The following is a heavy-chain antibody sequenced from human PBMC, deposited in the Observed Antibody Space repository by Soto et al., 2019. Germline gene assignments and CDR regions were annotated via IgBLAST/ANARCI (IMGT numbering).Heavy chain of an antibody. CDR1: GFTVSSNY. CDR2: IYSGGST. D-gene: IGHD4-17*01. V-gene: IGHV3-66*01. Sequence: GGSLRLSCAPSGFTVSSNYMSWVRQAPGKGLEWVSVIYSGGSTYYADSVKGRFTISRDNSKNTLYLQMNSLRAEDTAVYYCARDRLDYGDYVPLEYWGQGTLVTVSS. J-gene: IGHJ4*02. CDR3: ARDRLDYGDYVPLEY.